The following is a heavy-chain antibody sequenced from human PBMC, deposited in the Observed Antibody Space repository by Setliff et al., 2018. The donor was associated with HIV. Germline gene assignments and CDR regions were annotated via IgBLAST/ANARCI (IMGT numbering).Heavy chain of an antibody. J-gene: IGHJ6*02. CDR1: GFTFDDYA. CDR3: AKGMTGSGSYHSVGMDV. D-gene: IGHD3-10*01. CDR2: ISWNSGSI. Sequence: GGSLRLSCAASGFTFDDYAMHWVRQAPGKGLEWVSGISWNSGSIGYADSVKGRFTISRDNAKNSLYLQMNSLRAEDTALYYCAKGMTGSGSYHSVGMDVWGQGTTVTVSS. V-gene: IGHV3-9*01.